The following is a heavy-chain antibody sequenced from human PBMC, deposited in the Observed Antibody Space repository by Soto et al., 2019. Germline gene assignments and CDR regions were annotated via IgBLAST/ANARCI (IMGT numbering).Heavy chain of an antibody. Sequence: EVQLVESGGGLVKPGGSLRLSCAASGFTFSSYSMNWVRQAPGKGLEWVSSISSSSSYIYYADSVKGRLTISRDNAKNSLYRQMNGLRAEDTAVYYCASGNLVAEAGPRRGMEVWGRGTTVTVTS. CDR2: ISSSSSYI. CDR1: GFTFSSYS. J-gene: IGHJ6*02. V-gene: IGHV3-21*01. D-gene: IGHD6-13*01. CDR3: ASGNLVAEAGPRRGMEV.